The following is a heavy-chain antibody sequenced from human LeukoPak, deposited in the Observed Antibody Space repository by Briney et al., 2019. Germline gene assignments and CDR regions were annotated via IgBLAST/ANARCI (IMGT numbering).Heavy chain of an antibody. V-gene: IGHV3-7*01. CDR2: IKLDGSEK. J-gene: IGHJ4*02. Sequence: GGSVTLSCAASAFTFTSYWMSWARHAPGKGMECEAYIKLDGSEKYHVDSVKGRFTISRDNTKNSLYLQMNSRRAEDTAVYYGAGAQGISARWWGQGTLVTVSS. CDR3: AGAQGISARW. CDR1: AFTFTSYW. D-gene: IGHD6-6*01.